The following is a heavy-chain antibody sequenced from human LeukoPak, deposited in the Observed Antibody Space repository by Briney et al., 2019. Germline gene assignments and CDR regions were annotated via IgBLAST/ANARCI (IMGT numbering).Heavy chain of an antibody. D-gene: IGHD3-10*01. J-gene: IGHJ5*02. Sequence: GGSLRLSCAASEFTFSRYGMHWVRQAPGKGLEWVAFIRYDGSNKYYADSVKGRFTISRDNSRNTLYMQMNSLRAEDTAVYYCASHGGSGSSNWFDPWGQGTLVTVSS. CDR1: EFTFSRYG. CDR3: ASHGGSGSSNWFDP. CDR2: IRYDGSNK. V-gene: IGHV3-30*02.